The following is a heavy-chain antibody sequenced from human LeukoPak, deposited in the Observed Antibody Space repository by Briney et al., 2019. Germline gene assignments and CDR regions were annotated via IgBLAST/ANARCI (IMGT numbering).Heavy chain of an antibody. D-gene: IGHD5-12*01. CDR2: ILYDGTNK. V-gene: IGHV3-30*02. J-gene: IGHJ5*02. CDR3: AKDSGSSSGYESWFDP. CDR1: GFTFSSFG. Sequence: GGSLRLSCAASGFTFSSFGMHWVRQAPGQGLEWVAFILYDGTNKYYADSVKGRFTISRDNSKNTLSLQMNSLRVEDTALYYCAKDSGSSSGYESWFDPWGQGTLVTVSS.